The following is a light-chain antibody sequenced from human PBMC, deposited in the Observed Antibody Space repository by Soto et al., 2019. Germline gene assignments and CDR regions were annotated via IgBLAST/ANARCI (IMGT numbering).Light chain of an antibody. V-gene: IGKV1-39*01. CDR3: QQSYSTPRT. CDR1: QSISSY. CDR2: AAP. Sequence: DIQMPQSPSTLSASVGASVTITCRASQSISSYLNWYQQKPGKAPKLLIYAAPSLQSGVPSRFSGSGSGTDFTLTISSLQPEDFATYYCQQSYSTPRTFGQGTKVDIK. J-gene: IGKJ1*01.